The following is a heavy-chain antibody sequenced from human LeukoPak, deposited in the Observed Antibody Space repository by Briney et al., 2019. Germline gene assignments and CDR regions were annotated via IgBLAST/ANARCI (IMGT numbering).Heavy chain of an antibody. CDR1: GATFSSYA. CDR3: AISQRHSSVYYYYMDA. V-gene: IGHV1-69*04. CDR2: IIPILGIT. J-gene: IGHJ6*03. Sequence: ASLEVSCKASGATFSSYAISWFRQAPGQGREWMGRIIPILGITNYAQKFKGRVTITADKSTSTAYMELSSLRSEDTAVYYCAISQRHSSVYYYYMDASGKGTTFTVSS. D-gene: IGHD6-6*01.